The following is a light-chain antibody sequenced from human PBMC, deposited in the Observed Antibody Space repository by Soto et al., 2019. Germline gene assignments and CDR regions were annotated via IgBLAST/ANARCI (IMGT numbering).Light chain of an antibody. J-gene: IGLJ2*01. Sequence: QSVLTQPASVSGSPGQSITISCTGTSSDVGGYNYVSWYQQHPDKAPKLMIYDVSNRPSGVSYRFSGSKSGNTASLTISGLQAEDEADYYCSSYTRTSTVIFGGGTKVTVL. CDR3: SSYTRTSTVI. V-gene: IGLV2-14*01. CDR1: SSDVGGYNY. CDR2: DVS.